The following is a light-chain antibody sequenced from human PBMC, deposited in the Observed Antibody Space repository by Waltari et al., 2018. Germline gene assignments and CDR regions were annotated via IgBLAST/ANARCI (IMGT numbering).Light chain of an antibody. CDR1: QNINTN. J-gene: IGKJ1*01. CDR2: NAD. V-gene: IGKV1-39*01. Sequence: DIQMTQSPSSLYASVGDSVTIFCRASQNINTNVNWYQQKPGKAPRILLYNADNLQSGVSSRFSGIRSGTDFILTINNLQPEDFATYSCQQTYSSPWTFGRGTKVE. CDR3: QQTYSSPWT.